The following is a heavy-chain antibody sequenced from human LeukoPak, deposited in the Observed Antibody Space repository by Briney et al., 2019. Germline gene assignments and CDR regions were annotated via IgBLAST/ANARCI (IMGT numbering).Heavy chain of an antibody. V-gene: IGHV4-59*01. Sequence: SETLSLTCSVSGGSISTYYWNWIRQPPGKGLEWIGYIYYSGSPSYNPSLKSRVTISVDTSKNQFSLKLSSVTAADTAVYYCARASHDYGDYSHFDYWGQGTLVTVSS. CDR3: ARASHDYGDYSHFDY. J-gene: IGHJ4*02. CDR1: GGSISTYY. CDR2: IYYSGSP. D-gene: IGHD4-17*01.